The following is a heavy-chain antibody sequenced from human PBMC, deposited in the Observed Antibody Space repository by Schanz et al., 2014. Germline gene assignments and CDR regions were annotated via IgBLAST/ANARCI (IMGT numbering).Heavy chain of an antibody. CDR1: GFRVITNY. D-gene: IGHD6-13*01. CDR3: AKDFVPLVQQLIRSGGAHLDH. J-gene: IGHJ4*02. V-gene: IGHV3-66*02. CDR2: MFPGGNT. Sequence: EVQLVESGGGLVQPGGSLRLSCAASGFRVITNYMTWVRQAPGKGLEWVSIMFPGGNTYYADSVKGRFTISRDNSKNTLYLQMNSLRVEDTAVYYCAKDFVPLVQQLIRSGGAHLDHWGQGTLVTVSS.